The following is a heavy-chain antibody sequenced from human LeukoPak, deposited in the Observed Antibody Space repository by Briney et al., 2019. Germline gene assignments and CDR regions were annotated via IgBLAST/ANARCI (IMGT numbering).Heavy chain of an antibody. CDR2: ISYDGSNK. V-gene: IGHV3-30*03. CDR3: ARDRYYYGSGSSSRNYYYYYGMDV. Sequence: GGSLRLSCAASGFSFSTYGMHWVRQAPGKGLEWVAVISYDGSNKYYADSVKGRFTISRDNSKNTLYLQMNSLRAEDTAVYYCARDRYYYGSGSSSRNYYYYYGMDVWGQGTTVTVSS. D-gene: IGHD3-10*01. CDR1: GFSFSTYG. J-gene: IGHJ6*02.